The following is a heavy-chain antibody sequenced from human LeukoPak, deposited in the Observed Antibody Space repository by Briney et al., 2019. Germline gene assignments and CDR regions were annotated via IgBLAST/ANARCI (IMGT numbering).Heavy chain of an antibody. J-gene: IGHJ4*02. CDR3: AREIRGGTDY. V-gene: IGHV3-21*01. CDR1: GFTFGDYA. D-gene: IGHD3-16*01. Sequence: GGSLRLSCTASGFTFGDYAMTWVRQAPGKGLEWVSSISSSSSYIYYADSVKGRFTISRDNAKNSLYLQMNSLRAEDTAVYYCAREIRGGTDYWGQGTLVTVSS. CDR2: ISSSSSYI.